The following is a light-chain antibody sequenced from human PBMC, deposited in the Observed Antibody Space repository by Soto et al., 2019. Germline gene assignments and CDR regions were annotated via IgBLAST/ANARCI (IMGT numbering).Light chain of an antibody. J-gene: IGKJ2*01. CDR2: AAS. Sequence: EIVMTQSPATLSVSPGERATLSCRATQSVGTNLVWYQQKHGQAPRLLIYAASTRATGIPARFSGSGSGTEFTLTISSLQSEDFAVYYCQHYYNWLRDTFGQGTKLEIK. CDR1: QSVGTN. CDR3: QHYYNWLRDT. V-gene: IGKV3-15*01.